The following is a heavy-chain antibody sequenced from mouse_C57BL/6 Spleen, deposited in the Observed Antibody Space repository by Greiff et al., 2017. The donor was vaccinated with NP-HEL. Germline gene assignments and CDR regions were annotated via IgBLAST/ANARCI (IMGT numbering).Heavy chain of an antibody. D-gene: IGHD1-1*01. J-gene: IGHJ4*01. V-gene: IGHV1-80*01. CDR1: GYAFSSYW. CDR3: ARLDYYGSSYYYAMDY. CDR2: IYPGDGDT. Sequence: QVQLQQSGAELVKPGASVKISCKASGYAFSSYWMNWVKQRPGKGLEWIGQIYPGDGDTNYNGKFKGKATLTADKSSSTAYMQLSSLTSEDSAVYFCARLDYYGSSYYYAMDYWGQGTSVTVSS.